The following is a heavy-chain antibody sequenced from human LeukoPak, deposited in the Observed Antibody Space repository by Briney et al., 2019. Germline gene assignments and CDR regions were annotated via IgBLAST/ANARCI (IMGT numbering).Heavy chain of an antibody. Sequence: ASVKVSCKTSGYIFTNYGVSWVRQAPGQGFEWMGWINVYNGHTIYAQEFQGRVTLTTDTSTSTAHMDLRSLRSDDTAVYYCVRDSDHAPDYWGQGTLVTVSS. V-gene: IGHV1-18*01. CDR3: VRDSDHAPDY. CDR1: GYIFTNYG. J-gene: IGHJ4*02. CDR2: INVYNGHT. D-gene: IGHD3-10*01.